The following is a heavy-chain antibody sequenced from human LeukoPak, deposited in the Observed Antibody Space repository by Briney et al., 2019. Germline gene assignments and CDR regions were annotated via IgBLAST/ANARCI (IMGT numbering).Heavy chain of an antibody. CDR1: GFTFNNYW. D-gene: IGHD1-26*01. V-gene: IGHV3-7*01. CDR2: IKEDGGET. Sequence: PGGSLRLSCAASGFTFNNYWMGWVRQAPGKGLEWVANIKEDGGETHYLDSVKGRFTISRDNAKNSLYLQMNSLRAEDTVIYYCARGRSHAYWGQGVLVTVSS. J-gene: IGHJ4*02. CDR3: ARGRSHAY.